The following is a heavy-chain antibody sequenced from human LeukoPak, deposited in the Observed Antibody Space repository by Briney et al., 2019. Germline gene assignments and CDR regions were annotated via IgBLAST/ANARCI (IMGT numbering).Heavy chain of an antibody. CDR1: GYTLNSYY. CDR2: INPSSGST. Sequence: ASVKVSCKASGYTLNSYYMHWVRQAPGQGLEWMGIINPSSGSTSYAQNFQGRVTMTRDTSSSTVYMELSSLRSEDTVVYYCARGYTYGDYWGQGTLVTVSS. J-gene: IGHJ4*02. CDR3: ARGYTYGDY. V-gene: IGHV1-46*02. D-gene: IGHD5-18*01.